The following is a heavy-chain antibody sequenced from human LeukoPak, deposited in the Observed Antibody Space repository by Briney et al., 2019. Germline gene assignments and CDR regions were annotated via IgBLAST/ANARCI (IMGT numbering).Heavy chain of an antibody. V-gene: IGHV3-74*01. CDR1: GFTLSSYW. Sequence: GGSLRLSCAASGFTLSSYWMHWVRQAPGKGLVWVSHINSDGSSTSYADSVKGRFTISRDNAKNTLYLQMNSLRAEDTAVYYCASVEWFGEFSAFDYWGQGTLVTVSS. D-gene: IGHD3-10*01. J-gene: IGHJ4*02. CDR3: ASVEWFGEFSAFDY. CDR2: INSDGSST.